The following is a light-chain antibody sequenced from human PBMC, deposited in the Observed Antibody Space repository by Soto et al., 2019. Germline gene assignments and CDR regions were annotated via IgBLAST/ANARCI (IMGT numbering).Light chain of an antibody. CDR1: QSVSSSY. CDR3: QQYGSSPLT. Sequence: EIVLTQSPGTLSLSPGERATLSCRASQSVSSSYLAWYQQKPGQAPMLLIYGASSRATGIPHRFSGSGSGTYFTLTITRLQSEDFAVYYCQQYGSSPLTFGPGTKVDIK. J-gene: IGKJ3*01. CDR2: GAS. V-gene: IGKV3-20*01.